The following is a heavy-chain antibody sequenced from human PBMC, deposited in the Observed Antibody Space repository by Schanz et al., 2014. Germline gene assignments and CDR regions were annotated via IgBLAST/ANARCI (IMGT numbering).Heavy chain of an antibody. CDR3: ARENLNWEAFDI. V-gene: IGHV3-30*03. CDR1: GFTFSSYG. CDR2: ISYDGSNK. J-gene: IGHJ3*02. Sequence: QVQLVESGGGVVQPGRSLRLSCAVSGFTFSSYGMHWVRQAPGKGLEWVALISYDGSNKHYADSVKGRFTISRDNSKKTLYVQMNSLRAEDTAVYYCARENLNWEAFDIWGQGTVVTVSS. D-gene: IGHD7-27*01.